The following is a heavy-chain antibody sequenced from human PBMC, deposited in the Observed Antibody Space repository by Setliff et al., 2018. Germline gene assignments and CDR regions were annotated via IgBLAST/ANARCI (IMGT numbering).Heavy chain of an antibody. J-gene: IGHJ3*02. V-gene: IGHV1-18*01. D-gene: IGHD1-26*01. CDR3: ARASGGNSVEDGFDI. CDR1: DYTFTDYG. CDR2: ISAYNGRT. Sequence: ASVKVSCKASDYTFTDYGIYWVRQAPGQGLEWMGWISAYNGRTNYAEKFHARVTMTTDTATSTAYMELRSLKSDDTTVYYCARASGGNSVEDGFDIWGQGTMVTVSS.